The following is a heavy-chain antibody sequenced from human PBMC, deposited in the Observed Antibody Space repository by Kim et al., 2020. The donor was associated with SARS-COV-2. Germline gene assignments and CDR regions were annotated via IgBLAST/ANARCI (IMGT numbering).Heavy chain of an antibody. J-gene: IGHJ4*02. CDR1: GYNFTTYW. CDR2: IYPGDSDT. CDR3: ATRGSGSSKSPFDN. Sequence: GESLKISCKGSGYNFTTYWIGWVRQMPGKGPEWMGIIYPGDSDTRYNPSFQGQVTISADKSISTAYLQWISLKASDTAVYYCATRGSGSSKSPFDNWGQGMLGIVSS. D-gene: IGHD3-10*01. V-gene: IGHV5-51*01.